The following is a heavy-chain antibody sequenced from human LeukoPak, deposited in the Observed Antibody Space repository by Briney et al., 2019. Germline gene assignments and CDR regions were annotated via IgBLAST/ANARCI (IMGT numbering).Heavy chain of an antibody. V-gene: IGHV3-30*02. Sequence: PGGSLRLSCTTSGFTFSTYGMHWVRQAPGRGLEWVAFMRPDGSSKYYADSVKGRFTISRGNSKNTLYLQMNSLSTEDTALYYCTKVGGLGSGNYYDYWGQGTLVTVSS. D-gene: IGHD3-10*01. CDR1: GFTFSTYG. CDR3: TKVGGLGSGNYYDY. CDR2: MRPDGSSK. J-gene: IGHJ4*02.